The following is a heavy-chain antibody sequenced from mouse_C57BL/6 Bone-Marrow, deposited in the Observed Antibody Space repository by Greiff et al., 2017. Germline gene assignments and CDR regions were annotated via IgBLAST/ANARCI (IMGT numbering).Heavy chain of an antibody. CDR1: GYTFTSYW. D-gene: IGHD4-1*01. CDR3: ERGNWFYYARDY. V-gene: IGHV1-72*01. J-gene: IGHJ4*01. Sequence: QVQLQQPGAELVKPGASVKLSCKASGYTFTSYWMHWVKQRPGRGLEWIGRLAPNSGGTKYNEKFKSKATLTVDKPSSTAYMQLSSLTSEYSAVYYCERGNWFYYARDYWGQGTSVTVSS. CDR2: LAPNSGGT.